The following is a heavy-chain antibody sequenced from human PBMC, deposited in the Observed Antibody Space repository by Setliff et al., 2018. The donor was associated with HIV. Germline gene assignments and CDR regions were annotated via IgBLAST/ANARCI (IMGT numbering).Heavy chain of an antibody. CDR2: IFYSGST. J-gene: IGHJ4*02. CDR3: ARDHKYYYDSSGLDY. D-gene: IGHD3-22*01. CDR1: GPSINIHY. Sequence: PSETLSLTCTVSGPSINIHYWSWIRQPPGKGLEWIGSIFYSGSTYYNPSVKSRVTISIDTSKNQFSLRLSSVTAADTAVYYCARDHKYYYDSSGLDYWGQGTLVTVSS. V-gene: IGHV4-39*07.